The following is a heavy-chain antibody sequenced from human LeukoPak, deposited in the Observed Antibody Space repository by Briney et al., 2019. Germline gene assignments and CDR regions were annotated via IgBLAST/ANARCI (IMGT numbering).Heavy chain of an antibody. J-gene: IGHJ4*02. Sequence: GGSLRLSCAASGFTFSKYWMLWVRQAPGKGLESVSRINTDGTVTAHADPVKGRFTVSRDNADNTMFLQMNSVRDEDTAVYYCATKQWLAPPPDSWGQGTPVTVSS. CDR2: INTDGTVT. CDR3: ATKQWLAPPPDS. CDR1: GFTFSKYW. V-gene: IGHV3-74*01. D-gene: IGHD6-19*01.